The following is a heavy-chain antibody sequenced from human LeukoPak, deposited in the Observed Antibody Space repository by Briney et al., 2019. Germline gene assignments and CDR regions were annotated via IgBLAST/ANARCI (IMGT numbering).Heavy chain of an antibody. CDR1: GFTFSSYS. Sequence: PGGSLRLSCAASGFTFSSYSMNWVRQAPGKGLEWVSSISSSSSYIYYADSVKGRFTISRDNSKNTLYLQMNSLRAEDTAVYYCARSGTVVVVPAAIRLAFDIWGQGTMVTVSS. J-gene: IGHJ3*02. CDR2: ISSSSSYI. D-gene: IGHD2-2*01. V-gene: IGHV3-21*01. CDR3: ARSGTVVVVPAAIRLAFDI.